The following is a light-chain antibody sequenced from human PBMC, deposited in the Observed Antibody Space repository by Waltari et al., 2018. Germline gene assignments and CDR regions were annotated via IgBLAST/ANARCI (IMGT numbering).Light chain of an antibody. V-gene: IGLV8-61*01. CDR2: KAN. CDR1: SGSLSTTSY. CDR3: ALYMGSGIWV. Sequence: QTVVTQEPSLSVSPGWTVTPTCALISGSLSTTSYATWYQQTPGQAPRTLVYKANARSSGVPDRFSGSILGNTAALTITGAQADDESDYYCALYMGSGIWVFGGGTRLTVL. J-gene: IGLJ3*02.